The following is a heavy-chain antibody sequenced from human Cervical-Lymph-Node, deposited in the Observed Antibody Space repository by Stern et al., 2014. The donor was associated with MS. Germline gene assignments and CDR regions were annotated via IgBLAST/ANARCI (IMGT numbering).Heavy chain of an antibody. CDR1: GFSFSHAW. Sequence: VQLVESGGDLVKPGGSLRLSCAASGFSFSHAWMTWVRQAPGKGLEWVGRIKRKSDGGTTDYAEPVKGRFIISRDDSEKTVFLQLTSRKTEDKGCNNFTQTGFVAGPVAKNGGPGTRVPVPA. D-gene: IGHD2-21*01. CDR2: IKRKSDGGTT. CDR3: TQTGFVAGPVAKN. J-gene: IGHJ4*02. V-gene: IGHV3-15*01.